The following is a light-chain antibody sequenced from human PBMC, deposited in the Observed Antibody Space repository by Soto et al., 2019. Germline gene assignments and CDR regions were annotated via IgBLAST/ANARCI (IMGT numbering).Light chain of an antibody. CDR1: SSSVGAGYD. J-gene: IGLJ2*01. CDR3: QSYDNILSAVV. Sequence: QSVLTQPPSVFGAPGQRVTISCTGSSSSVGAGYDVHWYQHLPGTAPKLLIFSNTNRPSGVPDRFSGSKSGTSVSLAIAGLQAEDEGDYYCQSYDNILSAVVFGGGTKVTFL. CDR2: SNT. V-gene: IGLV1-40*01.